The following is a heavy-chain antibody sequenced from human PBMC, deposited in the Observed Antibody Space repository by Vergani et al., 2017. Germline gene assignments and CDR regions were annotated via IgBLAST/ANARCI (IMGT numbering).Heavy chain of an antibody. V-gene: IGHV3-48*01. J-gene: IGHJ6*03. Sequence: EVQLVESGGALVQRGGSLRLSCAASGFSFSTYSMNWVRQAPGKGLEWVSYISGSSSTIYYADSVKGRFTISRDNAKNSLYLQMNSLRAEDTAVYYCARPNSLYMDVWGKGTPVTVSS. CDR3: ARPNSLYMDV. CDR1: GFSFSTYS. D-gene: IGHD4-23*01. CDR2: ISGSSSTI.